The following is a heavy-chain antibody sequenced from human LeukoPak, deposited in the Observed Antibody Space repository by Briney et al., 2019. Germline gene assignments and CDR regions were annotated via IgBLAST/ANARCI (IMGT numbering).Heavy chain of an antibody. CDR2: IYGDGRT. CDR1: GFTVSNMY. Sequence: GGSLRLSCAASGFTVSNMYMTWVRQAPGKGLEWVSLIYGDGRTSYADSVKGRCTISRDNSKNTLDLQVNSLRVEDTAVYYCARDPYSGTYGDTYYYYMDVWGKGTTVTISS. V-gene: IGHV3-53*01. D-gene: IGHD1-26*01. CDR3: ARDPYSGTYGDTYYYYMDV. J-gene: IGHJ6*03.